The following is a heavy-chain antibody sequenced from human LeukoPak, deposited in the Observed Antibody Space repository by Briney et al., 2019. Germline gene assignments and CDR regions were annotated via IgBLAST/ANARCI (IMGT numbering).Heavy chain of an antibody. J-gene: IGHJ6*02. CDR2: IYHSGST. CDR1: GGSISSSNW. D-gene: IGHD2-2*01. V-gene: IGHV4-4*02. Sequence: PSETLSLTCAVSGGSISSSNWWSWVRQPPGKGLEWIGEIYHSGSTNYNPSLKSRVTISVDTSKNQFSLKLSSVTAADTAVYYCAREDCSGTSCSEYVWGQGTTVPVSS. CDR3: AREDCSGTSCSEYV.